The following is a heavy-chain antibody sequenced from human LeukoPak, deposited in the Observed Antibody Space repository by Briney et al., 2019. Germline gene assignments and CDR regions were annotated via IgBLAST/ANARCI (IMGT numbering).Heavy chain of an antibody. V-gene: IGHV3-74*01. J-gene: IGHJ4*02. D-gene: IGHD6-13*01. Sequence: GGSLRLSCAASGFTFSSYWMHWVRQAPGKGLVWVSRINSDGSSTSYADSVKGRFTISRDNAKNTLYLQMNSLRAEDTAVYYCARQRRIAAAGPIFRAPDYWGQGTLVTVSS. CDR2: INSDGSST. CDR1: GFTFSSYW. CDR3: ARQRRIAAAGPIFRAPDY.